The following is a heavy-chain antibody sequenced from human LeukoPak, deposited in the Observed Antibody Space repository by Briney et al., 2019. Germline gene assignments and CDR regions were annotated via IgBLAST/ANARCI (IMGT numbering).Heavy chain of an antibody. CDR1: GYTLTELS. Sequence: ASVKVSCKVSGYTLTELSMHWVRQAPGKGLEWMGGFGPEDGETIYAQKFQGRVTMTEDTSTDTAYMELSSLRSEDTAVYYCASNYDSSGYWWFDPWGQGTLVTVSS. D-gene: IGHD3-22*01. CDR3: ASNYDSSGYWWFDP. CDR2: FGPEDGET. V-gene: IGHV1-24*01. J-gene: IGHJ5*02.